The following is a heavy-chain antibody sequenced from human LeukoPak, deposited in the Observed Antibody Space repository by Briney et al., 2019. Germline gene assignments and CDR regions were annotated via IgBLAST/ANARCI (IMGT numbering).Heavy chain of an antibody. J-gene: IGHJ5*02. CDR1: GFPFSSYW. CDR3: ARDGDSSGWYGGDWFDP. D-gene: IGHD6-19*01. CDR2: IKQDGSEK. Sequence: PGGSLSLSCAASGFPFSSYWMSWVRQAPGKGLEWVANIKQDGSEKYYVDSVKGRFTIPRENAKNSLYLQMNSLRCEDTAVYCCARDGDSSGWYGGDWFDPWGQGTLVTVSS. V-gene: IGHV3-7*01.